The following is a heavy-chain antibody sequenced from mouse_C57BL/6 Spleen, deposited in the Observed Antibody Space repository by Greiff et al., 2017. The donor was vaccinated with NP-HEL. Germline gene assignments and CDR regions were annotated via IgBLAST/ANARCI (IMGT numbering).Heavy chain of an antibody. CDR3: ARGGYDGWYFDV. CDR1: GFTFSDYY. D-gene: IGHD2-2*01. Sequence: EVQLVESEGGLVQPGSSMKLSCTASGFTFSDYYMAWVRQVPEKGLEWVANINYDGSSTYYLDSLKSRFIISRDNAKNILYLQMSSLKSEDTATYYCARGGYDGWYFDVWGTGTTVTVSS. CDR2: INYDGSST. J-gene: IGHJ1*03. V-gene: IGHV5-16*01.